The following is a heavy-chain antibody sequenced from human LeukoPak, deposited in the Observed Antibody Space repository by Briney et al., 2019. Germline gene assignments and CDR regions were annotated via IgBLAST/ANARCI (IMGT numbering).Heavy chain of an antibody. CDR1: GFTFSSRDW. D-gene: IGHD4-17*01. V-gene: IGHV3-7*01. CDR3: ARARAPVTRISSFDI. Sequence: GGSLRLSCVASGFTFSSRDWMTWVRQAPGKGLEWVANIKQDGSEKNYVDSVKGRFTISRDNAKNSVDLQMNSLRVEDTAVYYCARARAPVTRISSFDIWGQGTMVTVSS. CDR2: IKQDGSEK. J-gene: IGHJ3*02.